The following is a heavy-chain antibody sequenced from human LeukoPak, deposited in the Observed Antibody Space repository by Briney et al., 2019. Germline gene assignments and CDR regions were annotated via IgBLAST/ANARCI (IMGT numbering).Heavy chain of an antibody. J-gene: IGHJ4*02. D-gene: IGHD6-13*01. CDR3: ARLYTTSWKGHGYFDY. CDR1: GHSFTGYW. Sequence: AGGSLSLSCQGSGHSFTGYWIGWARQMPGKGLEWMGVIYPGDSDARYSPSFQGQVTTSVDKSITTAYLQWSSLEASDTAMYYCARLYTTSWKGHGYFDYWGQGTLVTVSS. CDR2: IYPGDSDA. V-gene: IGHV5-51*01.